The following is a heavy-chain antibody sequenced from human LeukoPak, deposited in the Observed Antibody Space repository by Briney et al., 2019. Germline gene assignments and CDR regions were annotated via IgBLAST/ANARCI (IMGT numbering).Heavy chain of an antibody. D-gene: IGHD6-6*01. CDR2: ISYDGSNK. V-gene: IGHV3-30-3*01. CDR1: GFAFSNFA. Sequence: GGSLRLSRAASGFAFSNFAMHWVRQAPGKGLEWVAVISYDGSNKYYADSVKGRFTISRDNSKNTLYLQMNSLRAEDTAVYYCAREDEVAARPGFDIWGQGTMVTVSS. J-gene: IGHJ3*02. CDR3: AREDEVAARPGFDI.